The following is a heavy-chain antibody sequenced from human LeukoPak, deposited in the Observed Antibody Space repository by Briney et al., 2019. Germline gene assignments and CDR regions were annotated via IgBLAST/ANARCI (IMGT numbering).Heavy chain of an antibody. CDR1: GFTFRDSY. J-gene: IGHJ6*03. CDR3: ARFAAGGSYYYYMDV. Sequence: GGSLRLSCVASGFTFRDSYMNWIRQAPGKGLEWISYITSSGTTMYYADSVRGRFTISRDNAKNSLHLQMNSLRDEDTAVYYCARFAAGGSYYYYMDVWGKGTTVTVSS. V-gene: IGHV3-11*04. CDR2: ITSSGTTM. D-gene: IGHD6-25*01.